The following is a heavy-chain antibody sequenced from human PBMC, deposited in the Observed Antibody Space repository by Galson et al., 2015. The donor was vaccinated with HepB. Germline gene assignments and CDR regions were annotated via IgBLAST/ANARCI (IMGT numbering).Heavy chain of an antibody. CDR2: INPNSGGT. J-gene: IGHJ4*02. V-gene: IGHV1-2*04. Sequence: SVKVSCKASGYTFTGYYIHWVRQAPGQGLEWMGWINPNSGGTSYSQKFQDWVTMTRDTSFGTAYMELSRLRSEDTAVYYCARGSYYGSSGYDHWGQGTLVTVSS. CDR1: GYTFTGYY. D-gene: IGHD3-22*01. CDR3: ARGSYYGSSGYDH.